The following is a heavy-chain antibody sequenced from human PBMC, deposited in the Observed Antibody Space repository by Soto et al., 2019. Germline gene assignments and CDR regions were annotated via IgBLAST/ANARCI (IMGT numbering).Heavy chain of an antibody. CDR2: ISYDGSNK. V-gene: IGHV3-30*18. CDR1: GFTFSSYG. D-gene: IGHD6-19*01. Sequence: GGSLRLSCAASGFTFSSYGMHWVRQAPGKGLEWVAVISYDGSNKYYADSVKGRFTISRDNSKNTLYLQMNSLRAEDTAVYYCAKDLDGAAGTGPSIDYWGQGTLVTVSS. J-gene: IGHJ4*02. CDR3: AKDLDGAAGTGPSIDY.